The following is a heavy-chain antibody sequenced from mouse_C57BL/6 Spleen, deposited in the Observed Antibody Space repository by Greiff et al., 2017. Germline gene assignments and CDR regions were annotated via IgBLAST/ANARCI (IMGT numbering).Heavy chain of an antibody. CDR2: ISNGGGST. CDR3: ARRYAY. J-gene: IGHJ3*01. Sequence: EVKVEESGGGLVQPGGSLKLSCAASGFTFSDYYMYWVRQTPEKRLEWGAYISNGGGSTYYPDTVKGRFTISRDNAKNTLYLQMSRLKSDDTAMYYCARRYAYWGQGTLVTVSA. V-gene: IGHV5-12*01. CDR1: GFTFSDYY.